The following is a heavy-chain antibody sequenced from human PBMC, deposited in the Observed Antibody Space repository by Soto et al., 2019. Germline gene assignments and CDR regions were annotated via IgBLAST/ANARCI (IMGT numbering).Heavy chain of an antibody. J-gene: IGHJ5*02. CDR2: ISGSGGST. Sequence: EVQLLESGGGLVQPGGSLRLSCAASGFTFSSYAMSWVRQAPGKGLEWVSAISGSGGSTYYADSVKGRFTISRDNSKNTLYLQMNSLRAEDTAVYYCAKDNYCTNGVCYLDWFDPWGQGTLVTVSS. CDR1: GFTFSSYA. CDR3: AKDNYCTNGVCYLDWFDP. V-gene: IGHV3-23*01. D-gene: IGHD2-8*01.